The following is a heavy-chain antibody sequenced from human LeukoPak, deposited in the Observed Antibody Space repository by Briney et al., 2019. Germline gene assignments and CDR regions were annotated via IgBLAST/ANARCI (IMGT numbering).Heavy chain of an antibody. J-gene: IGHJ4*02. CDR2: IYYSGST. V-gene: IGHV4-39*01. CDR3: ASRYCSGGSCLLDY. D-gene: IGHD2-15*01. Sequence: SETLSLTCTVSGGSISSSSYYWGWIRQPPGKGLEWIGSIYYSGSTYYNPSLKSRVTIPVDTSKNQFSLKLSSVTAADTAVYYCASRYCSGGSCLLDYWGQGTLVTVSS. CDR1: GGSISSSSYY.